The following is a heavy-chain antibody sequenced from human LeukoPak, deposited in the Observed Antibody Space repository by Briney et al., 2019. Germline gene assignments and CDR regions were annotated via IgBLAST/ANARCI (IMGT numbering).Heavy chain of an antibody. CDR1: GFTFSSYG. J-gene: IGHJ5*02. CDR3: AREWVTMVRGKGWFDP. D-gene: IGHD3-10*01. V-gene: IGHV3-33*01. CDR2: IWYDGSNK. Sequence: GGSLRLSCAASGFTFSSYGMHWVRQAPGKGLEWVAVIWYDGSNKYYADSVKGRFTISRDNSKNTLYLQMNSLRAEDTAVHYCAREWVTMVRGKGWFDPWGQGTLVTVSS.